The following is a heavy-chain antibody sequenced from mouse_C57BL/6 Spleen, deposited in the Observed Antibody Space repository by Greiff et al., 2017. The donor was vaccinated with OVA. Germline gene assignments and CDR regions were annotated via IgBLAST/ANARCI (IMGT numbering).Heavy chain of an antibody. J-gene: IGHJ3*01. CDR1: GYSITSGYY. CDR3: AREGYDYLAY. Sequence: EVKLQESGPGLVKPSQSLSLTCSVTGYSITSGYYWNWIRQFPGNKLEWMGYISYDGSNNYNPSLTNRISITRDTSKNQFFLKLNSVTTEDTATYYCAREGYDYLAYWGQGTLVTVSA. D-gene: IGHD2-4*01. V-gene: IGHV3-6*01. CDR2: ISYDGSN.